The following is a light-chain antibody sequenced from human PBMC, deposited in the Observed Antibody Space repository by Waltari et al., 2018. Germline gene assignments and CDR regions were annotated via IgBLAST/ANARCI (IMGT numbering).Light chain of an antibody. Sequence: EIVLTQSPDTLSLSPGERATLSCRASQSIGRYLVWYQQKPGQAPRLLIYGASTRASGIPDRCSGSGSGTDFSLTISRLEPEDFAVYHCQKHDRLPATFGQGTKVEIK. CDR1: QSIGRY. CDR2: GAS. V-gene: IGKV3-20*01. J-gene: IGKJ1*01. CDR3: QKHDRLPAT.